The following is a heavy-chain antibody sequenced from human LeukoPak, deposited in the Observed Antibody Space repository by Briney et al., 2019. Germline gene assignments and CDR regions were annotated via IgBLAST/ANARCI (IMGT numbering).Heavy chain of an antibody. D-gene: IGHD1-1*01. CDR2: ISGXXXTT. J-gene: IGHJ4*02. V-gene: IGHV3-23*01. CDR3: AKSPGQIQLDYFDY. CDR1: GFTFNNYA. Sequence: GGSLXLSCAASGFTFNNYAMXXXXXAPGMGXXXXXTISGXXXTTYYAXXVXXXXXXSRXNSKTTLYLQLDSLRLEDMAIYYCAKSPGQIQLDYFDYWGQGNLVTVSS.